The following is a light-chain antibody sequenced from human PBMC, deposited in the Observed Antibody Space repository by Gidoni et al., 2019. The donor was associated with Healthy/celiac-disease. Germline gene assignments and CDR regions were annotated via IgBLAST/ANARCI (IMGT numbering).Light chain of an antibody. CDR3: QAWDSSTVV. V-gene: IGLV3-1*01. Sequence: SYEMTRLPSVSVSPGQTASITRFGDTLGDTYACWYQQKPVQSPLLVIYQDSKRPSGIPVRFSGSNSGNTATLTISGTQAMDESDYYCQAWDSSTVVFGGGTKLTVL. CDR1: TLGDTY. CDR2: QDS. J-gene: IGLJ2*01.